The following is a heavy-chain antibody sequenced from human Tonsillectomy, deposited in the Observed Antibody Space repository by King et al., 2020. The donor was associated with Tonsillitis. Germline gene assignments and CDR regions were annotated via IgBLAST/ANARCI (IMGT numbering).Heavy chain of an antibody. J-gene: IGHJ4*02. V-gene: IGHV3-7*04. D-gene: IGHD2-21*02. CDR3: VRGPQYGDRSDYFDL. CDR1: GFTFSANW. CDR2: IKQDGSET. Sequence: VQLVESGGGLVQPGGSLRLSCGASGFTFSANWMGCVRQAPGKGLEWVANIKQDGSETYNVDSVKGRFAISRDNAKNSQYLQMNSLRVEDTALYYCVRGPQYGDRSDYFDLWGQGTLVIVSS.